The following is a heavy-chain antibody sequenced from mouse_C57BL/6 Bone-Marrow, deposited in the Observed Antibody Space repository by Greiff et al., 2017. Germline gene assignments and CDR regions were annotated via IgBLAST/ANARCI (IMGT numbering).Heavy chain of an antibody. V-gene: IGHV1-42*01. CDR3: ARSGTAQATSWFAY. D-gene: IGHD3-2*02. CDR1: GYSFTGYY. J-gene: IGHJ3*01. Sequence: EVKVVESGPELVKPGASVKISCKASGYSFTGYYMNWVKQSPEKSLEWIGEINPSTGGTTYNQKFKAKATLTVDKSSSTAYMQLKSLTSEDSAVYYCARSGTAQATSWFAYWGQGTLVTVSA. CDR2: INPSTGGT.